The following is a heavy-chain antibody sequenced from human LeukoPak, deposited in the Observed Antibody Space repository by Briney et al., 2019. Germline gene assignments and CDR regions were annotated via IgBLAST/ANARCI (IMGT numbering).Heavy chain of an antibody. CDR2: ISYDGSNK. CDR3: AKSCSGGSCFDP. CDR1: GFTVSSNY. Sequence: GGSLRLSCAASGFTVSSNYMHWVRQAPGKGLEWVAVISYDGSNKYYADSVKGRFTISRDNSKNTLYLQMNSLRAEDTAVYYCAKSCSGGSCFDPWGQGTLVTVSS. J-gene: IGHJ5*02. D-gene: IGHD2-15*01. V-gene: IGHV3-30*18.